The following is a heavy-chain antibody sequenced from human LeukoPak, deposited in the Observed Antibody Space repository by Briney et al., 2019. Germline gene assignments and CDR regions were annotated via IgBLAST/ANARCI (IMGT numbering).Heavy chain of an antibody. V-gene: IGHV3-15*01. D-gene: IGHD3-10*01. J-gene: IGHJ4*02. Sequence: PGGSLRLSCAASGFTFSNAWMSWVRQAPGKGLEWVGRIKGKTDGGTTDYAAPVKGRFTISRDDPHNTLYLQMNSLRAEDTAVYFCARGGVDYYGSGTYYLMYYFDYWGQGALVTVSS. CDR3: ARGGVDYYGSGTYYLMYYFDY. CDR1: GFTFSNAW. CDR2: IKGKTDGGTT.